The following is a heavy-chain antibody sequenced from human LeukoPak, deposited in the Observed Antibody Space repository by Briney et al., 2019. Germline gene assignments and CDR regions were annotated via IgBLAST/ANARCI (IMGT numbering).Heavy chain of an antibody. D-gene: IGHD4-17*01. Sequence: GGSLRLSCAASGFTFSSYWMHWVRQAPGKGLVWVSRINSDGSSTSYADSVKGRFTISRDNAKNTLYLQMNSLRAEDKAVYYCARDYGDYGEEDYYYYYMDVWGKGTTVTVSS. CDR3: ARDYGDYGEEDYYYYYMDV. CDR2: INSDGSST. V-gene: IGHV3-74*01. J-gene: IGHJ6*03. CDR1: GFTFSSYW.